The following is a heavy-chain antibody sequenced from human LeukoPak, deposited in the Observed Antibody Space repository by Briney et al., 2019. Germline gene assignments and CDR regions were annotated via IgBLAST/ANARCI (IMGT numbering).Heavy chain of an antibody. CDR1: GYSISSGYY. Sequence: SETLSLTCAVSGYSISSGYYWGWIRQPPGEGLEWIGNMYNSGSSYYNPSLKSRFTISVEKTKNQLSLKLRSVTAADTAVYYCARRYPPRGYSYGYFDYWGQGTLVTVSS. J-gene: IGHJ4*02. D-gene: IGHD5-18*01. CDR3: ARRYPPRGYSYGYFDY. V-gene: IGHV4-38-2*01. CDR2: MYNSGSS.